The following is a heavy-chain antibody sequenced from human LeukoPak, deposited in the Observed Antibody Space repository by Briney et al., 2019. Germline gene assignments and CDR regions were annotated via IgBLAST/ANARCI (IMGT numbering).Heavy chain of an antibody. D-gene: IGHD6-13*01. J-gene: IGHJ4*02. V-gene: IGHV3-33*01. Sequence: GGSLRLSFAASGFTFSSYGMHWVRPAPGKGLEWGAVILYDGSNKYYSDSVKGRFTISRDNSKNTLYLQMNSLRAEDTAVYYCARGGIAAAAALLPNYWGQGTLVTVSS. CDR3: ARGGIAAAAALLPNY. CDR2: ILYDGSNK. CDR1: GFTFSSYG.